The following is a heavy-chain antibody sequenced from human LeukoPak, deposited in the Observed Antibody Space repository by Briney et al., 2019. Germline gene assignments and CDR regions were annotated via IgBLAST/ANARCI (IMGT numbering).Heavy chain of an antibody. V-gene: IGHV1-69*04. CDR2: IIPILGIA. Sequence: GASVKVSCKASGGTFSSYAISWVRQAPGQGLEWMGRIIPILGIANYAQKFQGRVTITADKSTSTAYMELSSLRSEDTAVYYCARDRGVPGPGNALDIWGQGTMVTVSS. CDR1: GGTFSSYA. CDR3: ARDRGVPGPGNALDI. J-gene: IGHJ3*02. D-gene: IGHD2-8*01.